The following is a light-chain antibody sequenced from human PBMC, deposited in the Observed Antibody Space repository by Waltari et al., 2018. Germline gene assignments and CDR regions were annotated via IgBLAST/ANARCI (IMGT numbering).Light chain of an antibody. CDR1: QNIINF. CDR3: HQRRNWPGT. Sequence: EIVLTQSPATLSLSAGDRATLSCRASQNIINFLAWYQQKPGQAPRLLIFDASKRATGIPARFSGSGSGTDFTLTISSLEPEDFAVYYCHQRRNWPGTFGQGTKVEIK. CDR2: DAS. J-gene: IGKJ1*01. V-gene: IGKV3-11*01.